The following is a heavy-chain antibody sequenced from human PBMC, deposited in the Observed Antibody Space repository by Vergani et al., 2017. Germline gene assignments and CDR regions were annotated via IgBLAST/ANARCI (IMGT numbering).Heavy chain of an antibody. V-gene: IGHV3-23*04. CDR2: ISSDGGST. CDR3: AGPQGTSAYYDGGFDY. CDR1: GFTFSTYA. J-gene: IGHJ4*02. Sequence: EVQLVESGGGLVQPGGSLRLSCAASGFTFSTYAMTWVRQAPGKGLEWVSTISSDGGSTYYADSVKGRFTISRDNSKNTLSLQMNSLTAGDTAIYYCAGPQGTSAYYDGGFDYWGQGILVTVSS. D-gene: IGHD3-22*01.